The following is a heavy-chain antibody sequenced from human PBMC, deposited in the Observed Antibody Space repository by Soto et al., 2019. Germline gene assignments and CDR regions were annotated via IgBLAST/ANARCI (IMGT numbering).Heavy chain of an antibody. CDR1: GGSISGHS. J-gene: IGHJ4*02. Sequence: PSETLSLTCTVSGGSISGHSWIWIRQPAGKGLEWIGHIYPSGSTSYNPSLRSRVTMSLDTSSNQIFLNLTSVTAADTAVFYCVRARSYSVYDFWGPGTLVTVSS. CDR3: VRARSYSVYDF. CDR2: IYPSGST. D-gene: IGHD5-12*01. V-gene: IGHV4-4*07.